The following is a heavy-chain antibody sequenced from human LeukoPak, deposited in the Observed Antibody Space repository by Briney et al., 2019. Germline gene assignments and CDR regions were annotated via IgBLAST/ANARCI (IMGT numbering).Heavy chain of an antibody. V-gene: IGHV1-2*02. CDR1: GFTFSSYG. CDR3: ARNRGYSGYDWTY. J-gene: IGHJ4*02. CDR2: INPNSGGT. Sequence: GGSLRLSCAASGFTFSSYGMHWVRQAPGQGLEWTGWINPNSGGTNYAQKFQGRVTMTRDTSISTAYMELSRLRSDDTAVYYCARNRGYSGYDWTYWGQGTLVTVSS. D-gene: IGHD5-12*01.